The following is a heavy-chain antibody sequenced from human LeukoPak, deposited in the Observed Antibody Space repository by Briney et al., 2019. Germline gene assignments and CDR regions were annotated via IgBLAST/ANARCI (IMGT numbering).Heavy chain of an antibody. Sequence: GSLRLSCAASGFTFSVYEMNWVRQAPGKGLEWVSYISSSSRIIYYADSMKGRFTISRDNAKNSLYLQMNSLRAEDTALYYCASDLYSIRGGYWGQGTLVTVSS. CDR1: GFTFSVYE. V-gene: IGHV3-48*03. CDR3: ASDLYSIRGGY. J-gene: IGHJ4*02. D-gene: IGHD6-13*01. CDR2: ISSSSRII.